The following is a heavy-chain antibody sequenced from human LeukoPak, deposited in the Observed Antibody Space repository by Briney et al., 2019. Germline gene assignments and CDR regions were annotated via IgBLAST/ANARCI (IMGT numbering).Heavy chain of an antibody. Sequence: ASVTVSCKASGGTFSSYAISWVRQAPGQGLEWMGWISAYNGNTNYAQKLQGRVTMTTDTSTSTAYMELRSLRSDDTAVYYCARDTPYCSSTSCYGAWFDPWGQGTLVTVSS. J-gene: IGHJ5*02. CDR1: GGTFSSYA. V-gene: IGHV1-18*01. CDR3: ARDTPYCSSTSCYGAWFDP. D-gene: IGHD2-2*01. CDR2: ISAYNGNT.